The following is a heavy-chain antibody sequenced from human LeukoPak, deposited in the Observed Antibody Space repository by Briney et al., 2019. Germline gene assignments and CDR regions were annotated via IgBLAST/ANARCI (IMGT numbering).Heavy chain of an antibody. CDR1: GGSISSYY. CDR3: ARDSLTGGYCSGGECSYYYYGMDV. CDR2: IYYSGST. J-gene: IGHJ6*02. V-gene: IGHV4-59*01. D-gene: IGHD2-15*01. Sequence: PSETLSLTCSGSGGSISSYYWGWIRQPPGKGLKGIGFIYYSGSTNYNPSLKSRVTISVDASTNQFSLKLSSVTAADTAVYYCARDSLTGGYCSGGECSYYYYGMDVWGQGTTVTVSS.